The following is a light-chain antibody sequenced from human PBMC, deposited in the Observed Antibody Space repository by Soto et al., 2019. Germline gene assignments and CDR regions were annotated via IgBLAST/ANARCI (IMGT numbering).Light chain of an antibody. Sequence: QSALTHPASVSGSPGQSITISCTRTSSDVGGYNYVSWYQQHPGKAPKLMIYDVSNRPSGDSNRFSGSKSGNTASLTISGLQAEDEADYYCSSYTSSSTLYVFGTGTKLTVL. CDR2: DVS. J-gene: IGLJ1*01. V-gene: IGLV2-14*01. CDR3: SSYTSSSTLYV. CDR1: SSDVGGYNY.